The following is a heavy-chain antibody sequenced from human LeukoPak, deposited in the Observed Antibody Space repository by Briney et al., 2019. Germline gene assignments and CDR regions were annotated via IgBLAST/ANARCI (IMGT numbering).Heavy chain of an antibody. D-gene: IGHD3-10*01. V-gene: IGHV3-23*01. Sequence: PGGSLRLSCAVSGPNLSSYAMRWVRQAAGKGLEWVSAISGSAATTYYADSVQGRFTISRDNSKSTLYMHMNSLRPEDTAIYYGARRTEYKHGSHDYWGQGTLVTVSS. CDR2: ISGSAATT. J-gene: IGHJ4*02. CDR1: GPNLSSYA. CDR3: ARRTEYKHGSHDY.